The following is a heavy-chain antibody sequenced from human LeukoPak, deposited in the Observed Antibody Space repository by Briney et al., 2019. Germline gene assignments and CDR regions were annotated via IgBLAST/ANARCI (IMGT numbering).Heavy chain of an antibody. D-gene: IGHD3-10*01. J-gene: IGHJ4*02. CDR3: ARGSTVVRGVSPAGDY. CDR1: GFTFNSYT. CDR2: ISRSSSYI. V-gene: IGHV3-21*01. Sequence: GGSLRLSCAASGFTFNSYTMNWVRQAPGKGLEWVSSISRSSSYIYYADSMKGRFTISRDNAKNSLDLQMDSLRAEDTAVYYCARGSTVVRGVSPAGDYWGQGTLVTVPS.